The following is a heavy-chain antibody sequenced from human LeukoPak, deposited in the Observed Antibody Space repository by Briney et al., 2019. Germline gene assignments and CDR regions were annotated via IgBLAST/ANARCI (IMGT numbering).Heavy chain of an antibody. CDR2: IWYDGSNK. J-gene: IGHJ4*02. CDR3: ARKPQTYYDFWSGYYFDY. V-gene: IGHV3-33*01. D-gene: IGHD3-3*01. CDR1: GFPFSSYG. Sequence: GGSLRLSCAASGFPFSSYGMHWVRQAPGKGLEWVAVIWYDGSNKYYADSVKGRFTISRDNSKNTLYLQMNSLRAEDTAVYYCARKPQTYYDFWSGYYFDYWGQGTLVTVSS.